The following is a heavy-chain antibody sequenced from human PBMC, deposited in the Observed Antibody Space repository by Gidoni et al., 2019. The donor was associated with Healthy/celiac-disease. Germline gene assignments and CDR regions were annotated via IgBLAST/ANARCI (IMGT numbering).Heavy chain of an antibody. J-gene: IGHJ4*02. CDR3: ASSYLGHDFWSGYFPPVEFDY. Sequence: VHPGRSLRLSCAASGFTFSSYAMHWVRQAPGKGLEWVAVISYDGSNKYYADSVKGRFTISRDNSKNTLYLQMNSLRAEDTAVYYCASSYLGHDFWSGYFPPVEFDYWGQGTLVTVSS. CDR2: ISYDGSNK. V-gene: IGHV3-30-3*01. CDR1: GFTFSSYA. D-gene: IGHD3-3*01.